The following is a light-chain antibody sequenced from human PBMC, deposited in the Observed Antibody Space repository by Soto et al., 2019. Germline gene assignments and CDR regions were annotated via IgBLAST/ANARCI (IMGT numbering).Light chain of an antibody. V-gene: IGKV3-11*01. Sequence: IVLTQSPATLSLSPGERATLSCRASQRVSSYLAWYQQRPGQAPRLLIYDGSSRATGIPARFSGSGFGTDFTLTIASLEPEDFAVYYCQQYGGSPRTFGQGTKVDIK. CDR2: DGS. CDR3: QQYGGSPRT. J-gene: IGKJ1*01. CDR1: QRVSSY.